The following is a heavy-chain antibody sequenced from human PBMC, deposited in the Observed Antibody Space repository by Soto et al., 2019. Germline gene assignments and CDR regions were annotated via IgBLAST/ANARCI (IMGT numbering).Heavy chain of an antibody. CDR1: GGTFSSYA. D-gene: IGHD3-10*01. V-gene: IGHV1-69*01. CDR3: ARGPGYYGSGSYYYGMDV. CDR2: IIPIFGTA. Sequence: SVKVPYKASGGTFSSYAISWVRQAPGQWLEWMGGIIPIFGTANYAQKFQGRVTITADESTSTAYMELSSLRSEDTAVYYCARGPGYYGSGSYYYGMDVWGQGTTVTVSS. J-gene: IGHJ6*02.